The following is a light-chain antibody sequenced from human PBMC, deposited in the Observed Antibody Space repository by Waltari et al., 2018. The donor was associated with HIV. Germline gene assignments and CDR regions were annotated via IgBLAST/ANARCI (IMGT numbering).Light chain of an antibody. Sequence: IQMTQSPSSLSASVEDSVTITCLASQTIGIYLNWYHQKPGKDPNLLIYAASRLQSGVPSRFRGSGSETDFTLTISSLQPEDFATYYCQQSYSTPPTFGGGTKVDIK. J-gene: IGKJ4*01. CDR3: QQSYSTPPT. CDR2: AAS. V-gene: IGKV1-39*01. CDR1: QTIGIY.